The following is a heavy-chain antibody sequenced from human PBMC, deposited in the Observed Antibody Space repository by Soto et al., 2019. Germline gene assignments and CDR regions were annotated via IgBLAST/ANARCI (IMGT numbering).Heavy chain of an antibody. Sequence: QVQLVESGGGVVQPGRSLRLSCAASGFTFSSYGMHWVRQAPGKGLEWVAVISYDGSNKYYADSVKGRFTISRDNSKNTLNLQMISLRAEDTAVYYCAKGPFYDILTGYSTKFPYYYGMDVWGQGTTVTVSS. J-gene: IGHJ6*02. V-gene: IGHV3-30*18. CDR2: ISYDGSNK. CDR1: GFTFSSYG. CDR3: AKGPFYDILTGYSTKFPYYYGMDV. D-gene: IGHD3-9*01.